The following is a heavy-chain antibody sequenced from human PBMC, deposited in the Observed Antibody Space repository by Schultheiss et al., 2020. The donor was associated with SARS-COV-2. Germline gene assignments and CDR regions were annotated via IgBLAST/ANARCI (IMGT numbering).Heavy chain of an antibody. V-gene: IGHV3-23*01. CDR3: ARKRAPGHFDY. CDR1: GFTLSNYA. CDR2: ISGSGYTT. Sequence: GESLKIPCAASGFTLSNYATTWVRQAPGKGLEWVSIISGSGYTTHYADSVKGRFTISRDRSKNTVYLQLDSLRVEDTAVYYCARKRAPGHFDYWGQGTLVTVSS. J-gene: IGHJ4*02.